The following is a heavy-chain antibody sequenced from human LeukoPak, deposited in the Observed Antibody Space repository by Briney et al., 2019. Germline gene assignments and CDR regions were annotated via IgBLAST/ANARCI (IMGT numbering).Heavy chain of an antibody. Sequence: SETLSLTCTVSGGSISSYYWSWIRQPPGKGLEWIGEINHSGSTNYNPSLKSRVTISVDTSKNQFSLKLSSVTAADTAVYYCARVDGTHWGQGTLVTVSS. D-gene: IGHD3-9*01. CDR2: INHSGST. J-gene: IGHJ4*02. CDR1: GGSISSYY. V-gene: IGHV4-34*01. CDR3: ARVDGTH.